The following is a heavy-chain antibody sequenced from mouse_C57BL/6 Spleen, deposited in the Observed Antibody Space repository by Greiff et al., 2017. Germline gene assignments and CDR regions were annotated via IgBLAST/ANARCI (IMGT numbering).Heavy chain of an antibody. V-gene: IGHV1-64*01. Sequence: QVQLQQSGAELVKPGASVKLSCKASGYTFTSYWMHWVKQRPGQGLEWIGMIHPNSGSTNYNEKFKSKATLTVDKSSSTAYMQLSSLTSEDSAVYYCAKTSYGSSSLYYAMDYWGQGTSVTVSS. CDR1: GYTFTSYW. J-gene: IGHJ4*01. D-gene: IGHD1-1*01. CDR2: IHPNSGST. CDR3: AKTSYGSSSLYYAMDY.